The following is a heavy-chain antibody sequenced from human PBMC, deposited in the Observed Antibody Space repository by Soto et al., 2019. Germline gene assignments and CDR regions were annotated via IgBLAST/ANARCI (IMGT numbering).Heavy chain of an antibody. J-gene: IGHJ4*02. CDR2: IYYSGSA. V-gene: IGHV4-31*03. CDR1: GGSISSAGYF. Sequence: QVQLQESGPGLVKPSQTLSLTCSVSGGSISSAGYFCSWIRQHPGKGLEWIGHIYYSGSAYYSPSLKSRVTISVDTSKNQFSLNLSCVTAADRAVYYCARIRSGNHPDNWGQGTLVTVSS. CDR3: ARIRSGNHPDN. D-gene: IGHD4-4*01.